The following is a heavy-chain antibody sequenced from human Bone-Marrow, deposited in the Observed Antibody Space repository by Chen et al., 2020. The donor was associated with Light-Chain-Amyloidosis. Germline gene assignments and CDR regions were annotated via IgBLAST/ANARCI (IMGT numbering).Heavy chain of an antibody. D-gene: IGHD5-12*01. CDR2: INGDGSNI. Sequence: EVQLVESGGALVPPGGSLRLSCTASGFSFNDHWMHWVRQAPGKGLEWVSRINGDGSNIYYADSVKCRFTISRDNAKNTLYLQMNSLRAEDTAVYFCARGYSGYGNFDYWGQGTLVTVSS. CDR1: GFSFNDHW. V-gene: IGHV3-74*02. CDR3: ARGYSGYGNFDY. J-gene: IGHJ4*02.